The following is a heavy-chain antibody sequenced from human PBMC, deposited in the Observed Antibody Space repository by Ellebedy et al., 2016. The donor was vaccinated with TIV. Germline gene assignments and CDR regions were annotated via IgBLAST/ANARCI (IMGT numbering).Heavy chain of an antibody. CDR2: ISSSSDYI. CDR3: AGESVSGEYRSTFVFDY. Sequence: GESLKISCAASGFTFSSYSMNWVRQAPGKGLEWVSSISSSSDYIYLADSIKGRFTVSRDNAKNSLYLQMNNLRAEDTAVYYCAGESVSGEYRSTFVFDYWGLGTLVTVSS. J-gene: IGHJ4*02. D-gene: IGHD2/OR15-2a*01. CDR1: GFTFSSYS. V-gene: IGHV3-21*06.